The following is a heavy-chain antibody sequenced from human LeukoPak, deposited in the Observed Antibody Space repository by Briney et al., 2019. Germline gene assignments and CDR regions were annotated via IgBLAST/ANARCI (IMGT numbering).Heavy chain of an antibody. CDR2: INHSGST. Sequence: KPSETLSLTCAVYGGSFSGYYWSWIRQPPGKGLEWIGEINHSGSTNYNPSLKSRVTISVDTSKNQFSLKLSSVTAADTAVYYCARAWRRPIRATFDPWGQGTLVTVSS. D-gene: IGHD6-25*01. J-gene: IGHJ5*02. CDR3: ARAWRRPIRATFDP. V-gene: IGHV4-34*01. CDR1: GGSFSGYY.